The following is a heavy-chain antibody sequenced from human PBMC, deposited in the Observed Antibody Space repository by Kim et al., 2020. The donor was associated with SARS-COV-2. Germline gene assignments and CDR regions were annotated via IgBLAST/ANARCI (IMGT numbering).Heavy chain of an antibody. CDR1: GFTFTTYG. J-gene: IGHJ6*02. CDR3: AKGGYSQYGMDV. D-gene: IGHD5-12*01. V-gene: IGHV3-33*06. Sequence: GGSLRLSCAASGFTFTTYGMHWVRQAPGKGLEWVAIIWFDTSKEYYANSVKGRFAISRDNSKNTVFLQMNSLRVEDTAAYYCAKGGYSQYGMDVWGQGTT. CDR2: IWFDTSKE.